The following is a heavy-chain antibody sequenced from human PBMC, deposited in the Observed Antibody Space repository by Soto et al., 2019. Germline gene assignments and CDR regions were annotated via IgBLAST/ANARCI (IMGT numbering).Heavy chain of an antibody. D-gene: IGHD4-17*01. J-gene: IGHJ3*02. V-gene: IGHV3-23*01. CDR3: ARDPYGDYAFDI. CDR1: GFTFSDHV. CDR2: ILPRGTST. Sequence: GGSLRLSCAASGFTFSDHVMSWVRQAPGKGLEWVSTILPRGTSTYYADSVKGRFTLSRDDSKNTLYLQMNSLRVEDTAVYYCARDPYGDYAFDIWGQGTMVTVSS.